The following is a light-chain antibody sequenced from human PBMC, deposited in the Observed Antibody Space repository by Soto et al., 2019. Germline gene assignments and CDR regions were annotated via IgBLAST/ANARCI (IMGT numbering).Light chain of an antibody. Sequence: QPALAQPASVSGSPGQSITISCTGTSSDVGGYNYVSWYQQHPGKAPKLMIYEVSNRPSGVSNRFSGSKSGNTASLTISGLQAGDEADYYCCSYAGSSSYVFGTGTKVTVL. CDR1: SSDVGGYNY. J-gene: IGLJ1*01. V-gene: IGLV2-14*01. CDR3: CSYAGSSSYV. CDR2: EVS.